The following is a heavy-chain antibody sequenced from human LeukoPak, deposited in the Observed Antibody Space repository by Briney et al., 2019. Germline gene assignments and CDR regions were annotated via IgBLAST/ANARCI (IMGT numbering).Heavy chain of an antibody. J-gene: IGHJ4*02. CDR2: ISGDGGST. V-gene: IGHV3-43*02. CDR3: AKGTPTYYDFWSGYYLVDY. Sequence: PGGSLRLSCAASGFTFDDYAMHWVRQAPGKGLEWVSLISGDGGSTYYADSVKGRFTISRDNSKNSLCLQMSSLRTEDTALYYCAKGTPTYYDFWSGYYLVDYWGQGTLVTVSS. CDR1: GFTFDDYA. D-gene: IGHD3-3*01.